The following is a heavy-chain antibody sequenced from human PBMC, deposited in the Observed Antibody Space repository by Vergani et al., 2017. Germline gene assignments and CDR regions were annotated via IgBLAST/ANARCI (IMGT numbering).Heavy chain of an antibody. CDR2: IIPIIRLA. Sequence: QVHLEQSGTEVKKPGSSVKVSCKVSGDIFNNYTVTWVRQAPGQGLEWMGRIIPIIRLATSAQKFQDRVKITGDTYTNTVYMEMNNLRSEDTAVYYCAGVSPGDNSGWEPFDYWGQGTLVTVSS. CDR1: GDIFNNYT. CDR3: AGVSPGDNSGWEPFDY. D-gene: IGHD6-19*01. J-gene: IGHJ4*02. V-gene: IGHV1-69*02.